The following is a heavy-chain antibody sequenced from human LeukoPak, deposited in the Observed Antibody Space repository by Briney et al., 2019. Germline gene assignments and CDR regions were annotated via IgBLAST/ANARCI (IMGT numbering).Heavy chain of an antibody. D-gene: IGHD3-22*01. Sequence: SETLSLTCAVYGGSFSGYYWSWIRQPPGKGLEWIGEINHSGSTNYNPSLKSRVTISVDTSKNQFSLKLSSVTAADTAVYYCARDHYYDSSGYYPNWFDPWGQGTLVTVSS. J-gene: IGHJ5*02. CDR1: GGSFSGYY. V-gene: IGHV4-34*01. CDR2: INHSGST. CDR3: ARDHYYDSSGYYPNWFDP.